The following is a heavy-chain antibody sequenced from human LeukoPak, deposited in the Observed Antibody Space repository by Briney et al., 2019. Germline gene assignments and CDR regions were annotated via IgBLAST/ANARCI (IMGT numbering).Heavy chain of an antibody. J-gene: IGHJ3*02. V-gene: IGHV1-46*01. CDR3: ARRVMLGAFDI. Sequence: ASVKVSCKASGYTFTSYYMHWVRQAPGQGLEWMGIINPSGGSTSYAQKFQGRVTMTRDMSTSTVYMELSSLRSEDMAVYYCARRVMLGAFDIWGQGTMVTVSS. CDR2: INPSGGST. D-gene: IGHD2-8*01. CDR1: GYTFTSYY.